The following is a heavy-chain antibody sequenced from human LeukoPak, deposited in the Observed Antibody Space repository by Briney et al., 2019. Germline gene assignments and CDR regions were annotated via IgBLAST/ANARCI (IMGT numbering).Heavy chain of an antibody. CDR2: INHSGST. V-gene: IGHV4-34*01. Sequence: SETLSLTCAVYGGSFSGYYWSWIRQPPGKGLEWIGEINHSGSTNYNPSLKSRVTISVDTSKNQFSLKLSSVTAADTAVYYCARDGRVLRFLEWPDAFDIWGQGTMVTVSS. D-gene: IGHD3-3*01. CDR1: GGSFSGYY. CDR3: ARDGRVLRFLEWPDAFDI. J-gene: IGHJ3*02.